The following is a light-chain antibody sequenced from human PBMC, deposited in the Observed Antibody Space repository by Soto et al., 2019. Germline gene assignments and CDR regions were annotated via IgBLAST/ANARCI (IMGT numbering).Light chain of an antibody. CDR3: QQLNSYPIT. J-gene: IGKJ5*01. V-gene: IGKV1-9*01. Sequence: DIQLTQSPSFLSASVGDRVTITCRASQGISSYLAWYQQKPGKTPKLLIYAASTLQSGVPSRFSGSGSGTEFTHTIRSLQTEDFAPYYGQQLNSYPITFGQGTRLEIK. CDR2: AAS. CDR1: QGISSY.